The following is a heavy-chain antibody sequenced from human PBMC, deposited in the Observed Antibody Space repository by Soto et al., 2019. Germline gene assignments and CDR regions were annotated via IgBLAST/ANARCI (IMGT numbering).Heavy chain of an antibody. CDR3: ARGEKVGGHKGEMATIGY. CDR1: GYTFTSYG. J-gene: IGHJ4*02. V-gene: IGHV1-18*04. D-gene: IGHD5-12*01. CDR2: ISAYNGNT. Sequence: ASVKVSCKASGYTFTSYGISWVRQAPGQGLEWVGWISAYNGNTNYAQKLQGRVTMTTDTSTSTAYMELRSLRSDDTAVYYCARGEKVGGHKGEMATIGYWGQGTLVTVSS.